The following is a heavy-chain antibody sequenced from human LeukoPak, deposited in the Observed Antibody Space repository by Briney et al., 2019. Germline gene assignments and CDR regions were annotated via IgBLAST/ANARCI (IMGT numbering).Heavy chain of an antibody. CDR1: GASISSNSYY. V-gene: IGHV4-39*01. Sequence: PSETLSLTCAVSGASISSNSYYWGWIRQPPGKGLEWIGSIYYSESTYYHPSLKSRVTISVDASKNQFSLKLSSVTAVDTAVYYCARTRYYYNSRGYGAPYYFDYWGQGTLVTVSS. J-gene: IGHJ4*02. CDR3: ARTRYYYNSRGYGAPYYFDY. D-gene: IGHD3-10*01. CDR2: IYYSEST.